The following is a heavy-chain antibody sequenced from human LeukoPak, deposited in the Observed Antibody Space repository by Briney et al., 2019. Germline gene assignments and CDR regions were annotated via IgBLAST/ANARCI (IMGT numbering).Heavy chain of an antibody. CDR2: INAGNGNT. CDR1: GYTFTSYA. J-gene: IGHJ4*02. V-gene: IGHV1-3*01. D-gene: IGHD3-10*01. Sequence: GASVKVSRKASGYTFTSYAMHWVRQAPGQRLEWMGWINAGNGNTKYSQKFQGRVTITRDTSASTAYMELSSLRSEDTAVYYCARTASYGSGSYYFDYWGQGTLVTVSS. CDR3: ARTASYGSGSYYFDY.